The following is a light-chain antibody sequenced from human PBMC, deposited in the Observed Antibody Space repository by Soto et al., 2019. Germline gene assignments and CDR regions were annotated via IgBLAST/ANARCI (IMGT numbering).Light chain of an antibody. J-gene: IGLJ3*02. V-gene: IGLV2-11*01. CDR1: SSDVGGYNY. CDR3: CSYAGSYTVV. CDR2: DVN. Sequence: QPVLTQPRSVSGSRGQSVTISCTGTSSDVGGYNYVSWYQQHPGKAPKLMIYDVNKRPSGVPDRFSGSKSGNTAYLTFSGLQAEDEADYSCCSYAGSYTVVFGGGTKLTVL.